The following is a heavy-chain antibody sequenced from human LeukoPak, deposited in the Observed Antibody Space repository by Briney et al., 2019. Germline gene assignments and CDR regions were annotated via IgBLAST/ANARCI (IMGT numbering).Heavy chain of an antibody. CDR3: ARGVVVVTAIDYYYYYMDV. J-gene: IGHJ6*03. V-gene: IGHV4-59*01. CDR1: GGSISSYY. D-gene: IGHD2-21*02. Sequence: ETLSLTCTVSGGSISSYYWSWIRQPPGKGLEWIGYIYYSGSTNYNPSLKSRVTISVDTSKNQFSLKLSSVTAADTAVYYCARGVVVVTAIDYYYYYMDVWGKGTTVTISS. CDR2: IYYSGST.